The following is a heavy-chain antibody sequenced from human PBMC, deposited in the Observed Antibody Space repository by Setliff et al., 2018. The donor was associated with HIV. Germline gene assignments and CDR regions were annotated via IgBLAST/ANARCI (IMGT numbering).Heavy chain of an antibody. V-gene: IGHV4-34*01. CDR1: GGSFSNYY. CDR2: INYSGST. D-gene: IGHD3-16*01. CDR3: ARDVAYDEDDFDI. J-gene: IGHJ3*02. Sequence: SETLSLTCAVYGGSFSNYYWSWIRQPPGKGLEWIGEINYSGSTKYNPSLKSRVTMSVDTSKNQFSLKLNSVTAADTAVYYCARDVAYDEDDFDIWGQGTMVTVSS.